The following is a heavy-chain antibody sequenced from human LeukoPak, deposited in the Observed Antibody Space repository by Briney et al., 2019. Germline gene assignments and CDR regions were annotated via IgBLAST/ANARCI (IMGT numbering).Heavy chain of an antibody. CDR3: AKDSGIPYYDILTGYYYFDY. V-gene: IGHV3-9*01. CDR1: GFTFDDYA. J-gene: IGHJ4*02. D-gene: IGHD3-9*01. Sequence: GGSLRLSCAASGFTFDDYAMHWVRQAPGKGLEWVSGISWNSGSIGCADSVKGRFTISRDNAKNSLYLQMNSLRAEDTALYYCAKDSGIPYYDILTGYYYFDYWGQGTLVTVSS. CDR2: ISWNSGSI.